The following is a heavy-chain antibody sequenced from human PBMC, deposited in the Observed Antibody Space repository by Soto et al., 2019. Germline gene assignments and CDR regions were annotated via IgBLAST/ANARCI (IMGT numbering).Heavy chain of an antibody. J-gene: IGHJ5*02. D-gene: IGHD3-10*01. CDR1: GSISSYY. CDR2: IYYSGST. CDR3: ARNPLWFGELSGWFDP. Sequence: GSISSYYWSWIRQPPGKGLEWIGYIYYSGSTNYNPSLKSRVTISVDTSKNQFSLNLSSVTAADTAVYYCARNPLWFGELSGWFDPWGQGTLVTVSS. V-gene: IGHV4-59*08.